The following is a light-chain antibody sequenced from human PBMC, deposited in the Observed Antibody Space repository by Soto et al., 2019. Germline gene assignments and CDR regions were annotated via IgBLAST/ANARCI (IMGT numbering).Light chain of an antibody. J-gene: IGKJ1*01. CDR2: DDS. CDR3: QQYNIYSM. CDR1: QSSSSW. V-gene: IGKV1-5*01. Sequence: DIQMTQSPSTLSASVGDRVTITCRARQSSSSWLAWYQQKTVKAPKLLIYDDSSLESGVPSRFSGSGTGTDFTLTISSLQRGDFETYFCQQYNIYSMFRQGNKEEIK.